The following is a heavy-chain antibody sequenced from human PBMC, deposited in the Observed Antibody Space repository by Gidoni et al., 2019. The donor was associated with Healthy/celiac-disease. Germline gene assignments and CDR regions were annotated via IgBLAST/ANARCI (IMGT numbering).Heavy chain of an antibody. Sequence: QVTLKESGPVLVNPTETPPLNCTVSGFCLSNARMGVSWIRQPPGKDLEWLAHIFSKDEKSYSPSLKSRLTISKDTSKSQVVLTMTNMDPVDTATYYCARIAQLEQDMDVCGKGTTVTVSS. CDR2: IFSKDEK. CDR1: GFCLSNARMG. D-gene: IGHD1-26*01. CDR3: ARIAQLEQDMDV. J-gene: IGHJ6*04. V-gene: IGHV2-26*01.